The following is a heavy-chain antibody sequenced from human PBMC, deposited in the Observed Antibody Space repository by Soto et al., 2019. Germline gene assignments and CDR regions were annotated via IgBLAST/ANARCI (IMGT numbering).Heavy chain of an antibody. CDR3: VRGAFGDLGL. D-gene: IGHD3-10*01. V-gene: IGHV3-74*01. J-gene: IGHJ4*02. CDR1: GFSFSGYW. Sequence: PGGSLRLSCAGSGFSFSGYWMHWVRQAPGKGLVWVSRMSADGSSISYTDSVKGRFTISRDNAKNTVYLQMNSLGPDDPAVYYSVRGAFGDLGLGGKGTRVTVSS. CDR2: MSADGSSI.